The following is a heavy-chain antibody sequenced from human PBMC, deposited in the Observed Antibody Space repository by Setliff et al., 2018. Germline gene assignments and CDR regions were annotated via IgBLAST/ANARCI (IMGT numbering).Heavy chain of an antibody. D-gene: IGHD3-10*01. CDR3: FGAGTCSY. V-gene: IGHV3-7*01. Sequence: GESLKISCTASGFSFSNCWVSWVRQAPGKGLEWLASINPHASEKYYVDSVKGRFTISRDNAKNSLSLQMNSLRTEDTAVYYCFGAGTCSYWGQGTRVTVS. CDR2: INPHASEK. CDR1: GFSFSNCW. J-gene: IGHJ4*02.